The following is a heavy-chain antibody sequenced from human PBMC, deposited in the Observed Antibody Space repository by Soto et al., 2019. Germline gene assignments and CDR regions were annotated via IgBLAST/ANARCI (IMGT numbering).Heavy chain of an antibody. CDR2: ISTILGIA. CDR3: ARDPSNTSGDKLYLDY. Sequence: SVKVSCKASGGTFSSYTISWVRQAPGQGLEWMGRISTILGIANYAQKFQGRVTITADKSTSTAYMELRSLTSDDTAVYYCARDPSNTSGDKLYLDYWGQGTLVTVSS. D-gene: IGHD3-22*01. J-gene: IGHJ4*02. CDR1: GGTFSSYT. V-gene: IGHV1-69*04.